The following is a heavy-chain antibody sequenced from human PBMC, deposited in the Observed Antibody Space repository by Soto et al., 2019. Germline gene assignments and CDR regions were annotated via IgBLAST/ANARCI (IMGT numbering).Heavy chain of an antibody. V-gene: IGHV3-30-3*01. CDR1: GFTFSSYA. CDR2: ISYDGSNK. D-gene: IGHD1-26*01. CDR3: ARTPRGQWELPYYYCGMDV. Sequence: QVQLVESGGGVVQPGRSLRLSCAASGFTFSSYAMHWVRQAPGKGLEWVAVISYDGSNKYYADSVKGRFTISRDNSKDTRYLQMNSLRAEDTALYYCARTPRGQWELPYYYCGMDVWGQGTTVTVSS. J-gene: IGHJ6*02.